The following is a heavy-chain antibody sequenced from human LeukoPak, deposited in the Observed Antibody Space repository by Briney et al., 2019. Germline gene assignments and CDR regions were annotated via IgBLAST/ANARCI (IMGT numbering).Heavy chain of an antibody. Sequence: GGSLRLSCAASGFTFSSYGMHWVRQAPGKGLEWVAFIRYDGSNKYYADSVKGRFTISRDNSKNTLYLQMNSLRAEDTAVYYCAKAGPIREDWYFDLWGRGTLVTVSS. CDR1: GFTFSSYG. D-gene: IGHD1-26*01. J-gene: IGHJ2*01. V-gene: IGHV3-30*02. CDR2: IRYDGSNK. CDR3: AKAGPIREDWYFDL.